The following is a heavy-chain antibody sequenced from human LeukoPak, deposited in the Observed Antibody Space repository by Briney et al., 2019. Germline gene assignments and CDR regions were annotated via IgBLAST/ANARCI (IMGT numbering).Heavy chain of an antibody. CDR2: INPNSGGT. CDR1: GYTFTGYY. J-gene: IGHJ6*02. Sequence: ASVKVSCKASGYTFTGYYMHWVRQAPGQGLEWKGRINPNSGGTNYAQKFQGRVTMTRDTSISTAYMELSRVRSDDTAVYYCGCASRTGYYYYGMDVWGQGTTVTVSS. V-gene: IGHV1-2*06. CDR3: GCASRTGYYYYGMDV. D-gene: IGHD1-14*01.